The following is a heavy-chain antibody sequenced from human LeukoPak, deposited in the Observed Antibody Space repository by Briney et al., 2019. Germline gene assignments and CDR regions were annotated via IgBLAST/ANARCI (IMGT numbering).Heavy chain of an antibody. CDR2: LNPNSGDT. V-gene: IGHV1-8*02. D-gene: IGHD2-2*01. CDR1: GYTFTSYD. Sequence: ASVKVSRKASGYTFTSYDMNWVRQATGQGLEWMGCLNPNSGDTGYAQKFQGRVTMTRNTSTSRAYMELSSLRSEDTAVYYCARGRCLGSTNCYYFDSWGQGTLVTVSS. CDR3: ARGRCLGSTNCYYFDS. J-gene: IGHJ4*02.